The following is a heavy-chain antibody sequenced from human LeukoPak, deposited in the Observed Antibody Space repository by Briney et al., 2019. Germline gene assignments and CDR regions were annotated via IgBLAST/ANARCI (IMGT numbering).Heavy chain of an antibody. CDR3: ASPGYDFWSGYYGLDY. Sequence: GGSLRLSCAASGFTFSSYAMHWVRQAPGKGLEWVAVISYDGSNKYYADSVKGRFTISRDNSKNTLYLQMNSLRAEDTAVYYCASPGYDFWSGYYGLDYWGQGTLVTVSS. CDR1: GFTFSSYA. V-gene: IGHV3-30-3*01. D-gene: IGHD3-3*01. J-gene: IGHJ4*02. CDR2: ISYDGSNK.